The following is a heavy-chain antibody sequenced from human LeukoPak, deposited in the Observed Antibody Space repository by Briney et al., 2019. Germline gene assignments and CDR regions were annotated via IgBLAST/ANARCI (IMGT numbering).Heavy chain of an antibody. CDR1: GFTFSSYS. Sequence: GGSLRLSCAASGFTFSSYSMNWVRQAPGKGLEWVSSISSSSSYIYYADSVKGRFTISRDNAKNSLYLQMNSLRAEDTAMYYCARATVTTEEFDYWGQGTLVTVSS. V-gene: IGHV3-21*01. J-gene: IGHJ4*02. D-gene: IGHD4-17*01. CDR3: ARATVTTEEFDY. CDR2: ISSSSSYI.